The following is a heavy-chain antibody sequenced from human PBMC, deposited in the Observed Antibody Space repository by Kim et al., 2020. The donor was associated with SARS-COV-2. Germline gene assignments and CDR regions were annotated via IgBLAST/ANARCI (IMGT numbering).Heavy chain of an antibody. CDR3: ATERYYSGSGTYYNGH. Sequence: GGSLRLSCAASGFTFSNYWMTWVRQAPGKGLEWVGNIKEDGSQKYYVDSLKGRFTISRDNAKNSLYLQMNSLRAEDTAVYYCATERYYSGSGTYYNGHWGQGTLVTVSS. J-gene: IGHJ4*02. CDR1: GFTFSNYW. CDR2: IKEDGSQK. V-gene: IGHV3-7*03. D-gene: IGHD3-10*01.